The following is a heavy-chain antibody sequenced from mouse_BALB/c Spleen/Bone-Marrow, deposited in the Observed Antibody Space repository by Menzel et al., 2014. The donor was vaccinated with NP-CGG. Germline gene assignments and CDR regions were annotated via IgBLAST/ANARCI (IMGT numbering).Heavy chain of an antibody. CDR3: ARMDRSSYAMDY. V-gene: IGHV2-2*02. Sequence: QVQLQQSGPGLVQPSQSLSITCTVSGFSLTSYGVHWVRQSPGKGLEWLGVIWSGGSTDYNAAFKSRLSISKDNSKSQFFLKMNSLQPNDTAIYYCARMDRSSYAMDYWGQGTSVTVSS. CDR1: GFSLTSYG. D-gene: IGHD2-14*01. CDR2: IWSGGST. J-gene: IGHJ4*01.